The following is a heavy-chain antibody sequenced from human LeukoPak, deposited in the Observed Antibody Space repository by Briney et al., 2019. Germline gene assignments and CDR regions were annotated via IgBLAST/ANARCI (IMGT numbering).Heavy chain of an antibody. CDR2: ISTSSATI. CDR3: ARRALPGSHYFDY. V-gene: IGHV3-48*02. CDR1: GFTFSAYS. J-gene: IGHJ4*02. Sequence: GGSLRLSCAASGFTFSAYSMSWVRQTPGNGLEWLSYISTSSATIYYADSVKGRFTISRDNAKNSLYLQMNSLRDEDSAVYYCARRALPGSHYFDYWGQGTLVTVSS. D-gene: IGHD6-19*01.